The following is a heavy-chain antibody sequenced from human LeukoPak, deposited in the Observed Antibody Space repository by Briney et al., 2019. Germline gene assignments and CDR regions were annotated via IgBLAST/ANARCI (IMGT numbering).Heavy chain of an antibody. J-gene: IGHJ4*02. CDR3: ARRLIPYYFDY. V-gene: IGHV4-59*08. D-gene: IGHD3-22*01. CDR1: GGSISSYY. Sequence: PSETLSLICTVSGGSISSYYWSWIRQPPGKGLEWIGYIYYSGSTNYNPSLKSRVTISVDTSKNQFSLKLSSVTAADTAVYYCARRLIPYYFDYWGQGTLVTVSS. CDR2: IYYSGST.